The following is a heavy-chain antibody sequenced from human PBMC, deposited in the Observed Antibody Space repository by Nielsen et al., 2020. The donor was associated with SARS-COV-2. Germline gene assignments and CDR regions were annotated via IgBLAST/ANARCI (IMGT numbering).Heavy chain of an antibody. J-gene: IGHJ3*02. CDR1: GGSISSGGYS. Sequence: SETLSLTCAVSGGSISSGGYSWSWIQQPPGKGLEWIGYIYHSGRTYYNPSLKSRFTISVDRSKNQFSLKLSSVTAADTAVYYCSRGGRITFGGADDAFDIWGQGTMVTVSS. V-gene: IGHV4-30-2*01. CDR2: IYHSGRT. CDR3: SRGGRITFGGADDAFDI. D-gene: IGHD3-16*01.